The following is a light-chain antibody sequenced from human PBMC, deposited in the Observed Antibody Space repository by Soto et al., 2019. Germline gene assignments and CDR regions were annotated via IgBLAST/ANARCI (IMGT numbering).Light chain of an antibody. CDR1: RSVSSSF. CDR2: GAS. J-gene: IGKJ4*01. V-gene: IGKV3-20*01. CDR3: QQYGSAPPLT. Sequence: EIALTQSPGTLSLSPGGRATLSCRASRSVSSSFLAWYQQKPGQAPRLLIYGASSRATGIPDRFSGSGSGTDFTLTISRLEREDFAVYYCQQYGSAPPLTFGGGTRVEIK.